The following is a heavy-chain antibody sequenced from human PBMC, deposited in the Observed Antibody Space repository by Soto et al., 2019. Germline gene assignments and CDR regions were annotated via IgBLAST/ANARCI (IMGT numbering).Heavy chain of an antibody. CDR1: GFTFSSYG. CDR3: AKDSSVIPSPYYYYYGMDV. V-gene: IGHV3-30*18. CDR2: ISYDGSNK. J-gene: IGHJ6*02. D-gene: IGHD3-22*01. Sequence: GGSLRLSCAASGFTFSSYGMHWVRQAPGKGLEWVAVISYDGSNKYYADSVKGRFTISRDNSKNTLYLQMNSLRAEDTAVYYCAKDSSVIPSPYYYYYGMDVWGQGTTVTVSS.